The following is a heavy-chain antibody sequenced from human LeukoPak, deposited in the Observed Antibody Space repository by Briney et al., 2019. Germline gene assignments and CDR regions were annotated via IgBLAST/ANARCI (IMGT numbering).Heavy chain of an antibody. CDR2: IIPILGIA. CDR1: GGTFSSYA. D-gene: IGHD2-15*01. CDR3: ARGYCSGGSCYRTNFDY. Sequence: ASVKVSCKASGGTFSSYAISWVRQASGQGLEWMGRIIPILGIANYAQKFQGRVTITADKSTSTAYMELSSLRSEDTAVYYCARGYCSGGSCYRTNFDYWGQGTLVTVSS. V-gene: IGHV1-69*04. J-gene: IGHJ4*02.